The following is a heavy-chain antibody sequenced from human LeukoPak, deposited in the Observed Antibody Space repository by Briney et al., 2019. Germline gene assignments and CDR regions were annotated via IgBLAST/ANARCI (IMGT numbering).Heavy chain of an antibody. V-gene: IGHV1-24*01. CDR3: ARTAGKAPFDI. Sequence: GASVKVSCKVSGYTLTELSMHWVRQAPGKGLEWMGGFDPEDGETIYAQKFQGRVTMTRDTSTSTVYMELSSLRSEDTAVYYCARTAGKAPFDIWGQGTMVTVSS. J-gene: IGHJ3*02. D-gene: IGHD6-13*01. CDR1: GYTLTELS. CDR2: FDPEDGET.